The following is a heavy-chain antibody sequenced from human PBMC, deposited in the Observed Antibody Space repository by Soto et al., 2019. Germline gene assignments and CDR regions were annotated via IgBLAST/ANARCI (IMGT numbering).Heavy chain of an antibody. CDR1: GGTFSSYA. CDR2: TSAYNGNT. CDR3: ARRQWLVGGYYYGMDV. J-gene: IGHJ6*02. Sequence: AASVKVSCKAPGGTFSSYAISWVRQAPGQGLEWMGWTSAYNGNTNYAQKLQGRVTMTTDTSTSTAYMELRSLRSDDTAVYYCARRQWLVGGYYYGMDVWGQGTTVTVSS. V-gene: IGHV1-18*01. D-gene: IGHD6-19*01.